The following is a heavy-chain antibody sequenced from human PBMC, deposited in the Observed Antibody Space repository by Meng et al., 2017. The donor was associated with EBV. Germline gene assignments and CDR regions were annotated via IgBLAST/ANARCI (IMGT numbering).Heavy chain of an antibody. J-gene: IGHJ4*02. CDR2: FLPRLGAP. CDR1: GGPFRYYA. Sequence: QVQVVQSAGEVKKAGSSVKVSCKTSGGPFRYYAISWVRQAPGQGLEWLGGFLPRLGAPNYAQKFHGRVKITADESTSTHYMDLSSLRSEDTAIYYCASESGRGYTPDYWGQGTLVTVSS. V-gene: IGHV1-69*01. CDR3: ASESGRGYTPDY. D-gene: IGHD3-10*01.